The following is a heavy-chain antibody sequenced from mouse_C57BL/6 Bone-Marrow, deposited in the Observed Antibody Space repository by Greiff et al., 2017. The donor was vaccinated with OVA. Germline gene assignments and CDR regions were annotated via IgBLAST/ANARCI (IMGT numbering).Heavy chain of an antibody. J-gene: IGHJ1*03. D-gene: IGHD1-1*01. CDR1: GFSLTSYG. Sequence: QVQLKESGPGLVQPSQSLSITCTVSGFSLTSYGVHWVRQSPGKGLEWLGVIWSGGSTDYNAAFISRLSISKDTSKSQVFFKMNGLQSDDTAIYYCARGSNYYGSSYTLYFDVWGTGTTVTVSS. V-gene: IGHV2-2*01. CDR2: IWSGGST. CDR3: ARGSNYYGSSYTLYFDV.